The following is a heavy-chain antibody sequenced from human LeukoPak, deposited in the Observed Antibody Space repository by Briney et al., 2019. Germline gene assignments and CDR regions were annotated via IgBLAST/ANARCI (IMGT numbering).Heavy chain of an antibody. CDR3: ASESDYGEDY. CDR2: INHSGST. Sequence: SETLSLTCAVYGGSFSGYYWSWIRQPPGKGLEWIGEINHSGSTNYNPSLKSRVTISVDTSKNQFSLKLSSVTAADTAVYYCASESDYGEDYWGQGTLVTVSS. D-gene: IGHD4-17*01. V-gene: IGHV4-34*01. J-gene: IGHJ4*02. CDR1: GGSFSGYY.